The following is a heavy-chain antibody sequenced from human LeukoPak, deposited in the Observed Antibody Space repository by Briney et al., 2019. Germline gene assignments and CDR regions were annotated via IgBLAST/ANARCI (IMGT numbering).Heavy chain of an antibody. Sequence: PGGSLRLSCVASGFTSSSYAMSWVRQAPGKGLEWVSVMSGSGGSTYYADSVKGRFTISRDNSKNTLYLQMNSLRAEDTAVYYCAKVVSAYIYGYNYFDYWGEGSLVTVSP. D-gene: IGHD5-18*01. J-gene: IGHJ4*02. CDR1: GFTSSSYA. V-gene: IGHV3-23*01. CDR3: AKVVSAYIYGYNYFDY. CDR2: MSGSGGST.